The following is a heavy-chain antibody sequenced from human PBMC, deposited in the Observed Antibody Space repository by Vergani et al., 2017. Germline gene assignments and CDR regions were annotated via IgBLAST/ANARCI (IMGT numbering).Heavy chain of an antibody. CDR2: INPSGGHT. D-gene: IGHD3-9*01. CDR1: GYTFSNYY. V-gene: IGHV1-46*03. Sequence: QVQVVQSGAEVKKSGASVKVSCKTSGYTFSNYYMHWVRQAPGQGLEWMGIINPSGGHTNYAQKFQGRVTMTRDTSTSTGYMELSSLRSEDTAIYYCARGDYDILTGYRYWGQGTLVTVSA. J-gene: IGHJ4*02. CDR3: ARGDYDILTGYRY.